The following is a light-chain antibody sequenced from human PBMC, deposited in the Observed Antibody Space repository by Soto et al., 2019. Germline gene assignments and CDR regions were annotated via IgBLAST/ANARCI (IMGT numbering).Light chain of an antibody. V-gene: IGKV1-17*03. CDR3: LQHNSYTWT. CDR2: AVS. Sequence: IRLTQSPTAMSASVEDNVTLSCRASHDSSYHLACLQPKPGKVPNXLIFAVSNLESGVPSRFRGSVSGTEGTITIARVKREDGAPYYCLQHNSYTWTFGEGTKVDIK. J-gene: IGKJ1*01. CDR1: HDSSYH.